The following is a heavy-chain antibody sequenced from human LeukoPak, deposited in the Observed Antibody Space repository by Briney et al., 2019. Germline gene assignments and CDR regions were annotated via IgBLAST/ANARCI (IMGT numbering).Heavy chain of an antibody. J-gene: IGHJ1*01. CDR3: ARGSCSGGACYSGSEFGF. CDR1: GASITRGGFY. V-gene: IGHV4-31*03. D-gene: IGHD2-15*01. Sequence: IPSETLSLTCTVSGASITRGGFYWSWIRQHPGKGLEWIGHIYSSGSSTYNPSLRTRLSMSLDPSKSQFSLTLNSLTVADTAVYYCARGSCSGGACYSGSEFGFWGQGTLVTVSS. CDR2: IYSSGSS.